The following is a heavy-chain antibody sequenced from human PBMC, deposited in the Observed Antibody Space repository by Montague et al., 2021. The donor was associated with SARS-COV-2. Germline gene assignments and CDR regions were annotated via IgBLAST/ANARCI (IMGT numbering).Heavy chain of an antibody. CDR3: ARVGRQQLVRLSGMDV. D-gene: IGHD6-13*01. Sequence: ETLSLTCTVSGGSISSSSYYWGWIRQPPGKGLEWIGSIYYSGSTYYNPSLKSRVAISVDTSKNQFSLKLSSVTAADTAVYYCARVGRQQLVRLSGMDVWGQGTAVTVSS. V-gene: IGHV4-39*07. CDR1: GGSISSSSYY. CDR2: IYYSGST. J-gene: IGHJ6*02.